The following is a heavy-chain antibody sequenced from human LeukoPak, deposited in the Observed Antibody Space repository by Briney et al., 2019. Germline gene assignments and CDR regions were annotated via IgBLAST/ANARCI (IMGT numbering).Heavy chain of an antibody. J-gene: IGHJ4*02. CDR3: AKDGDYIVYYFDY. V-gene: IGHV3-30-3*01. Sequence: PGRSLRLSYTASGFTFSSYAMHWVRQAPVKGLEWVAVISYDGSTQFYADSVKGRFTISRDNSKNTLDLQMNSLRTDDTAVYYCAKDGDYIVYYFDYWGQGTLVTVSS. CDR2: ISYDGSTQ. CDR1: GFTFSSYA. D-gene: IGHD4-4*01.